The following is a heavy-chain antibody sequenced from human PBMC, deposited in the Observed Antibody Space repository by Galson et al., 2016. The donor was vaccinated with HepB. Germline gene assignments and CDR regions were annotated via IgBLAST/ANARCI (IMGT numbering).Heavy chain of an antibody. CDR1: GFTFRSYA. V-gene: IGHV3-33*01. CDR3: VRRSVTAFDY. D-gene: IGHD2-21*02. CDR2: IWYGGGDE. J-gene: IGHJ4*02. Sequence: SLRLSCAVSGFTFRSYAMHWVRQVPGKGLEWVAVIWYGGGDEEYADSVKGRFTVSRDNAKNTLYLQMNSLRPQDTAVYFCVRRSVTAFDYWGQGTLVTVSS.